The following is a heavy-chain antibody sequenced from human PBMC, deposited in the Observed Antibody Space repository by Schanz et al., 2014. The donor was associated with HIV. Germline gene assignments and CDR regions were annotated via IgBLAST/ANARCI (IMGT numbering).Heavy chain of an antibody. Sequence: EVQLVESGGGLVQPGGSLTVSCAASGFTFSDYWMHWVRQAPGKGLVWVSRINEDGSSTRYADSVKGRFTISRDNARNTLYLQMNSLRAEDTAVYYCAKGGRDILSYYGMDVWGQGTTVTVSS. CDR2: INEDGSST. D-gene: IGHD2-15*01. J-gene: IGHJ6*02. V-gene: IGHV3-74*01. CDR3: AKGGRDILSYYGMDV. CDR1: GFTFSDYW.